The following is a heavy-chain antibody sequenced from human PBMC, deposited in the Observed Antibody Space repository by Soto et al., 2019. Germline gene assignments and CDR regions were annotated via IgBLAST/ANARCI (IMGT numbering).Heavy chain of an antibody. Sequence: QVQLVQSGPEVRKPGASVKVSCEASGYTFTTSGISWVRQVPGQGLEWMGWISTYNGDTNSAQNFQGRVLMTADTSTGTAYTELMSLKSDDTAVYYCARQGSWPYYYYGLDVWGQGTTVTVS. V-gene: IGHV1-18*01. CDR2: ISTYNGDT. J-gene: IGHJ6*02. CDR1: GYTFTTSG. CDR3: ARQGSWPYYYYGLDV. D-gene: IGHD1-26*01.